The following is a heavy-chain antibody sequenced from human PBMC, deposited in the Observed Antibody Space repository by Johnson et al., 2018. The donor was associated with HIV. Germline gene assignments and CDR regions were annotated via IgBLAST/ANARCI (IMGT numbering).Heavy chain of an antibody. CDR3: TRTDDAYHYDTFGYIDAFDI. J-gene: IGHJ3*02. D-gene: IGHD3-22*01. Sequence: EVQLVESGGGLVKPGGSLRLSCAASGFTFSNAWMSWVRQAPGKGLEWVGRIRSKPYSSATAYAASVTGRFTISSDDSKNMTYLQMNSLKTEDTAVYYCTRTDDAYHYDTFGYIDAFDIWGQGTMVTVSS. CDR1: GFTFSNAW. V-gene: IGHV3-73*01. CDR2: IRSKPYSSAT.